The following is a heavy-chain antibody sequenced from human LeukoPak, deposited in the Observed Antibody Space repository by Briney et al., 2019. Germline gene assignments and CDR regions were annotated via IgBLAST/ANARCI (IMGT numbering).Heavy chain of an antibody. Sequence: GGSLRLSCAASGFTFSSYWMNWVRQAPGKGLEWVANINQDGSEKYYVDSVKGRFTISRDNAKNSLYLQMNSLRAEDTAVYYCARDAGIAAPLDYWGQGTLVTVSS. D-gene: IGHD6-13*01. CDR2: INQDGSEK. J-gene: IGHJ4*02. CDR1: GFTFSSYW. CDR3: ARDAGIAAPLDY. V-gene: IGHV3-7*01.